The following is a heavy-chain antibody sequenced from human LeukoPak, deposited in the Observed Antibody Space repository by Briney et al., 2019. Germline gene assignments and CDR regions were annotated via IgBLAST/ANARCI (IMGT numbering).Heavy chain of an antibody. CDR1: GFTFSNAW. D-gene: IGHD6-19*01. CDR3: TTPVAYSSGWYLGDY. CDR2: IKSKTDGGTT. V-gene: IGHV3-15*01. J-gene: IGHJ4*02. Sequence: PGGSLRLSCAASGFTFSNAWMSWVRQAPGKGLEWVGRIKSKTDGGTTDYAAPVKGRFTISRDDSKNTLYLQRNSLKTEDTAVYYCTTPVAYSSGWYLGDYWGQGTLVTVSS.